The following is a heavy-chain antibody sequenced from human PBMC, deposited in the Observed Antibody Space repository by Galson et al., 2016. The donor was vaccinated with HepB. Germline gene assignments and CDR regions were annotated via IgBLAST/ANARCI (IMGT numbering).Heavy chain of an antibody. Sequence: SVKVSCKASGYTFTGYYTHWVRQAPGQGLEWMGWINPNSGDTKYAQRFHGRVTLTRDTSISTAYMEVSRLRSDDTAVYYCARLGDRSGYYYSFDFWGQGTLVTVSS. D-gene: IGHD3-22*01. CDR3: ARLGDRSGYYYSFDF. V-gene: IGHV1-2*02. J-gene: IGHJ4*02. CDR2: INPNSGDT. CDR1: GYTFTGYY.